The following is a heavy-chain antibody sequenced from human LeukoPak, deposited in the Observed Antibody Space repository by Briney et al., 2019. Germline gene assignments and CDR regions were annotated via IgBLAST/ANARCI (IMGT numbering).Heavy chain of an antibody. CDR1: GVSITSYY. CDR3: ARGRFGDSAVESYYLDY. CDR2: IYYIENT. J-gene: IGHJ4*02. V-gene: IGHV4-59*01. D-gene: IGHD3-10*01. Sequence: KPSETLSLTCSVSGVSITSYYWNWIRQAPGQGPESLGYIYYIENTNTNPLFGSRVTISMDKSKNQFSLQLKSVTAADTAVYYCARGRFGDSAVESYYLDYWGQGTRVTVSS.